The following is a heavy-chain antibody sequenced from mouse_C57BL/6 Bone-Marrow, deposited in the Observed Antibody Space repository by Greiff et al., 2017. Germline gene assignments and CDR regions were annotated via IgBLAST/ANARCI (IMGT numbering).Heavy chain of an antibody. J-gene: IGHJ4*01. D-gene: IGHD6-1*01. Sequence: VQLQQSGAELVRPGTSVTVSCKASGYAFTNYLIEWVKQRPGQGLEWIGVINPGSGGTNYNEKFKGKATLTADKSSSTAYMQLSSLTSEDSAVYFCARGVPLVDYWGQGTSVTVSS. V-gene: IGHV1-54*01. CDR3: ARGVPLVDY. CDR2: INPGSGGT. CDR1: GYAFTNYL.